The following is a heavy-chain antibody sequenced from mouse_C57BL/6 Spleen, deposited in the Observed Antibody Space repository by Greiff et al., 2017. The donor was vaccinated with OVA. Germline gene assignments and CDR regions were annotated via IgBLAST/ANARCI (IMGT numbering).Heavy chain of an antibody. Sequence: EVKLMESGPGLVKPSQSLSLTCSVTGYSITSGYYWNWIRQFPGNKLEWMGYISYDGSNNYNPSLKNRISITRDTSKNQFFLKLNSVTTEDTATYYCAREGPNAMDYWGQGTSVTVSS. CDR3: AREGPNAMDY. CDR2: ISYDGSN. CDR1: GYSITSGYY. V-gene: IGHV3-6*01. J-gene: IGHJ4*01.